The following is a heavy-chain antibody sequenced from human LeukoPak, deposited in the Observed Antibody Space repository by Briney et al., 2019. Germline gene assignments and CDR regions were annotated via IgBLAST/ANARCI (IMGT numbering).Heavy chain of an antibody. D-gene: IGHD6-13*01. CDR3: ASSAAAAGAEVGPFDI. J-gene: IGHJ3*02. V-gene: IGHV3-7*01. CDR2: IRQDGREK. CDR1: GFTFSSYW. Sequence: GGSLRLSCAASGFTFSSYWMSWVRQAPGKGLEWVANIRQDGREKYYVDSVKGRFTISRDNAKNSLFLQMNSLRAEDTAVYYCASSAAAAGAEVGPFDIWGQGTMVTVSS.